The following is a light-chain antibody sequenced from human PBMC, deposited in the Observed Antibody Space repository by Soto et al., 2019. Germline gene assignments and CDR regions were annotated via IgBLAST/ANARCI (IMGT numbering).Light chain of an antibody. V-gene: IGKV3-15*01. Sequence: EVVLTQSPVTLSFSPGERATLSCRASQSVSSYLAWYQQKPGQAPRLLIVGSFARATGIPARFSGSGSGSEFTLTISGLQSEDFAVYYCQQYNDRPPITFGQGTRLEIK. CDR3: QQYNDRPPIT. J-gene: IGKJ5*01. CDR2: GSF. CDR1: QSVSSY.